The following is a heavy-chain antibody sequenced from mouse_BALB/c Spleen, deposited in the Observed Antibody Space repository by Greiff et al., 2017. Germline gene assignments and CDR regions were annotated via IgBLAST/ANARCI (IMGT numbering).Heavy chain of an antibody. D-gene: IGHD2-1*01. J-gene: IGHJ2*01. CDR3: ARQGAYGNYVGADY. CDR1: GFAFSSYD. Sequence: EVKLQESGGGLVKPGGSLKLSCAASGFAFSSYDMSWVRQTPGKRLEWVAYISSGGGSTYYPDTVKGRFTISRDNAKNTLYLQMSSLKSEDTAMYYCARQGAYGNYVGADYWGQGTTLTVSS. V-gene: IGHV5-12-1*01. CDR2: ISSGGGST.